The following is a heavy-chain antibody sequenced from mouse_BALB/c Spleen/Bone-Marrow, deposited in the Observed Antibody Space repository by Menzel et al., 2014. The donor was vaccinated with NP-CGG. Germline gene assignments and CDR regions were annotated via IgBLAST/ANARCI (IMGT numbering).Heavy chain of an antibody. J-gene: IGHJ3*01. CDR1: GYTFTSYW. CDR3: ARRYMYDDYSWFAY. CDR2: INPSTGYT. D-gene: IGHD2-14*01. V-gene: IGHV1-7*01. Sequence: VMLVESGAELAKPGASVKMSCKASGYTFTSYWMHWVKQRPGQGLEWIGYINPSTGYTEYNQKFKDKATLTADKSSSTAYMQLNSLTSEDSTVYYCARRYMYDDYSWFAYWGQGTLVTVSA.